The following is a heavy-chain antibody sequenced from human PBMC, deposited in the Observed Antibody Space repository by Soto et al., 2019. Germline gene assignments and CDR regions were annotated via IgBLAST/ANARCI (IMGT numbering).Heavy chain of an antibody. CDR1: GGSFSGYY. J-gene: IGHJ3*02. Sequence: PSETLSLTCAVYGGSFSGYYWTWIRQPPGTGLEWIGEINHSGSTNYNPSLKSRVTISVDTSKNQFSLKLNSVTAADTAVYYCTTEAYDNSGSLAFDIWAQGTLVTVSS. D-gene: IGHD3-22*01. CDR3: TTEAYDNSGSLAFDI. CDR2: INHSGST. V-gene: IGHV4-34*03.